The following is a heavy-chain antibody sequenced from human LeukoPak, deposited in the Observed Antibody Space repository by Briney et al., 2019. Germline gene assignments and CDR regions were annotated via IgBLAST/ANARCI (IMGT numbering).Heavy chain of an antibody. D-gene: IGHD1-26*01. CDR3: ARDLREGATPTSPFDY. J-gene: IGHJ4*02. CDR1: GYTFTSYG. CDR2: ISAYNGNT. Sequence: GASVKVSCKASGYTFTSYGISWVRQAPGQGLEWMGWISAYNGNTNYAQKLQGRVTMTTDTSTSTAYMELRSLRSDDTAVYYCARDLREGATPTSPFDYWGQGTLVTVSS. V-gene: IGHV1-18*01.